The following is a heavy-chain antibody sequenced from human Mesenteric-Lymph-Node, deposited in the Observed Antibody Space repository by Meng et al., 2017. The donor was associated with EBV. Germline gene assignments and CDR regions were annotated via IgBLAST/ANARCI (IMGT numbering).Heavy chain of an antibody. V-gene: IGHV1-18*01. CDR3: ARGHPYYDSSGSDF. CDR2: ISAANGNT. Sequence: QLVQHWAKLQIPGASVTVSCKASGYNFSHHGNTWVRQAPGQGFEWMGWISAANGNTNYAQKFQGRVTMTTDTSTSTANMELKSLNTDDTAIYYCARGHPYYDSSGSDFWGQGTLVTVSS. CDR1: GYNFSHHG. D-gene: IGHD3-22*01. J-gene: IGHJ4*02.